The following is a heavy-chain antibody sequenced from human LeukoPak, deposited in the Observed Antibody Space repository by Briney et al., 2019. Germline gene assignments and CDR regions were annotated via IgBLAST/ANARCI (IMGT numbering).Heavy chain of an antibody. CDR3: NDPFDY. D-gene: IGHD1-1*01. CDR2: ISASGDST. V-gene: IGHV3-23*01. Sequence: GGSLRLSCAASGFTFSSYAMSWVRQAPGKGLEWVSVISASGDSTCYADSVKGRFTISRDNSKNTLYLQMNSLRVEDTAVYYCNDPFDYWGQGTLVTVSS. CDR1: GFTFSSYA. J-gene: IGHJ4*02.